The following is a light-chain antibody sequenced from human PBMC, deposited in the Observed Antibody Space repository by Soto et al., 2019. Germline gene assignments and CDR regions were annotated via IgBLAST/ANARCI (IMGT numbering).Light chain of an antibody. CDR2: GAS. Sequence: IVMTQSPATLSASPVERATLSCRASQSVNNNVAWYQQKPGQGPRLLLYGASTRATGTPARFSGSGSGTDFTLTISSLQSEDFAVYYCQQYNSWPKFGQGTKVDIK. CDR1: QSVNNN. V-gene: IGKV3-15*01. CDR3: QQYNSWPK. J-gene: IGKJ1*01.